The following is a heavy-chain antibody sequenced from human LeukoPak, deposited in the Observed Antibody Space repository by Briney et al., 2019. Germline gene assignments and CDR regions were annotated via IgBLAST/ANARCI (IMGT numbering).Heavy chain of an antibody. CDR1: GFTFSSYG. CDR3: AKLNVWESYRCYDAFDI. Sequence: GGSLRLSCAASGFTFSSYGMHWVRQAPGKGLEWVAFIRYDGSNKYYADSVKGRFTISRDNSKNTPYLQMNSLSAEDTAVYYCAKLNVWESYRCYDAFDIWGQGTMVTVSS. CDR2: IRYDGSNK. J-gene: IGHJ3*02. V-gene: IGHV3-30*02. D-gene: IGHD3-16*02.